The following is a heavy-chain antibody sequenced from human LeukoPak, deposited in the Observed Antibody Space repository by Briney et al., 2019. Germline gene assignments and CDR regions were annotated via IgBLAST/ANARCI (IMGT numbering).Heavy chain of an antibody. Sequence: SETLSLTCTVSGGSISGYYWSWIRQPPGKGLEWIGYIYYSGSTNYNPSLKSRVTISVDTSKNQFSLKLSSVTAADTAVYYCARHLHSYGYISFDPWGQGTLVTVSS. D-gene: IGHD5-18*01. CDR3: ARHLHSYGYISFDP. CDR2: IYYSGST. J-gene: IGHJ5*02. CDR1: GGSISGYY. V-gene: IGHV4-59*08.